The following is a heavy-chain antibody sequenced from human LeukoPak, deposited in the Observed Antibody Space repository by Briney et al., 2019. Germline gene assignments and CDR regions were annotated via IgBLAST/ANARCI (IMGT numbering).Heavy chain of an antibody. CDR3: ARGSGYDGSRT. CDR1: GDSINIYY. D-gene: IGHD5-12*01. CDR2: IYSTGST. J-gene: IGHJ4*02. Sequence: SETLSLTCTVSGDSINIYYWMWIRQPPGKGLEWIGYIYSTGSTDYNPSLKSRVTISIDTSRNRFSLKLNSVTAADTAIYYCARGSGYDGSRTWGQGTLVTVSS. V-gene: IGHV4-59*01.